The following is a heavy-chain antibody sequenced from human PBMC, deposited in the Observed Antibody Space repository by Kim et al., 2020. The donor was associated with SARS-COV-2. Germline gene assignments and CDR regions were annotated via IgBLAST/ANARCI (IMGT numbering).Heavy chain of an antibody. V-gene: IGHV3-48*03. CDR2: ISAVGISI. J-gene: IGHJ4*02. D-gene: IGHD1-26*01. CDR1: GFSFGTHE. Sequence: GGSLRLSCAASGFSFGTHEMNWVRQVPGKGLEWVSYISAVGISIYYADSVKGRFTISRDNAKKSLYRQMNSLRAEDTAIYYCARGDDSGLFYYHFDLWGQGTLVNVSP. CDR3: ARGDDSGLFYYHFDL.